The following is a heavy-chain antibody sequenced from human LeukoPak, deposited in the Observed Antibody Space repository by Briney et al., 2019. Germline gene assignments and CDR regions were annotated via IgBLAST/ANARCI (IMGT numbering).Heavy chain of an antibody. D-gene: IGHD5-24*01. CDR1: GVSIRSYY. CDR3: ARRQSTDAFDI. J-gene: IGHJ3*02. V-gene: IGHV4-59*08. Sequence: SETLSLTCTVSGVSIRSYYWTWIRQPPGKGLEWIGYIYYSGSSTNYNPSLKSRVTISVDTSKNQFSLKLNSVTAADTAVYYCARRQSTDAFDIWGQGTMVTVSS. CDR2: IYYSGSST.